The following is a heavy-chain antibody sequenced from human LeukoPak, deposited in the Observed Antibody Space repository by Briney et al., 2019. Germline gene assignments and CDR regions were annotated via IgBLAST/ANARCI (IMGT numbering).Heavy chain of an antibody. CDR3: ARESRGVGNDS. V-gene: IGHV4-34*01. CDR2: INHSGSN. CDR1: GWSFSGYY. J-gene: IGHJ4*02. Sequence: SETLTLTCAVYGWSFSGYYWSWIRQPPGKGLEWIREINHSGSNNYNPSLKSRVTISVDTSKNQFSLRLSSVTAADTAVYYCARESRGVGNDSWGQGALVTVSS. D-gene: IGHD3-10*01.